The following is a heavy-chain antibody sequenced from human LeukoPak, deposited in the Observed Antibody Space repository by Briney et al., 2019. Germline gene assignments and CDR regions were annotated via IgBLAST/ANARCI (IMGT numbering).Heavy chain of an antibody. CDR1: GFTFSYYS. CDR3: AFRPLGDCSSSTCYAFDY. CDR2: ISSSGSTT. V-gene: IGHV3-48*02. D-gene: IGHD2-2*01. J-gene: IGHJ4*02. Sequence: GGSQRLSCAVSGFTFSYYSMNWVRQAPGKGLEWVSYISSSGSTTYYADSVKGRFTVSRDNAKNSLYLQMNSLRDEDTAVYYCAFRPLGDCSSSTCYAFDYWGRGTLVTVSS.